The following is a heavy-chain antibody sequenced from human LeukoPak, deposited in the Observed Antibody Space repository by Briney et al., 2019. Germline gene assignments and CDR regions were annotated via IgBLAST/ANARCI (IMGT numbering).Heavy chain of an antibody. CDR2: ITGDGTTT. CDR3: AKMQGCFDY. D-gene: IGHD6-19*01. J-gene: IGHJ4*02. Sequence: GGSLRLSCEASGLTFSNYGMSWVRQPPAKGLQWVSAITGDGTTTFYADSVKGRFTISRDNSKNMLYLQMSSLRAEDTAIYYCAKMQGCFDYWGQGTLVPVSS. V-gene: IGHV3-23*01. CDR1: GLTFSNYG.